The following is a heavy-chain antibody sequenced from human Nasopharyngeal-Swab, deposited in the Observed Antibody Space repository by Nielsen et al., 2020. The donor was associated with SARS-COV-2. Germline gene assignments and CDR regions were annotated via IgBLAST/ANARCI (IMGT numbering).Heavy chain of an antibody. V-gene: IGHV2-70*11. D-gene: IGHD4-17*01. Sequence: SGPTLVKPTQILTLTCTFSGFSLSTSGMCVSWIRQPPGRALEWLARIDWDDDKYYGTSLKTRLTISKDTSKNQVVLTMTNMDPVDTATYYCARSGSYGGAFDIWGQGTMVTVSS. CDR3: ARSGSYGGAFDI. CDR2: IDWDDDK. J-gene: IGHJ3*02. CDR1: GFSLSTSGMC.